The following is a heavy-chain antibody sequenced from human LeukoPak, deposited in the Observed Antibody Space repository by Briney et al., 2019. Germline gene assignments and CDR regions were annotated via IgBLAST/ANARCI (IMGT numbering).Heavy chain of an antibody. CDR1: GGSISSYY. Sequence: SETLSLTCTVSGGSISSYYWSWIRQPPGKGLEWIGYIYYSGSTNYNPSLKSRVTISVDTSKNQFSLKLSSVTAADTAVYYCASPTTGYSSSWYAFDIWGQGTMVTVSS. D-gene: IGHD6-13*01. CDR3: ASPTTGYSSSWYAFDI. J-gene: IGHJ3*02. CDR2: IYYSGST. V-gene: IGHV4-59*08.